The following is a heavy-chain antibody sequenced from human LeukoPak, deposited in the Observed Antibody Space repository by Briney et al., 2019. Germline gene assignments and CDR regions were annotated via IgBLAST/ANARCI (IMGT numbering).Heavy chain of an antibody. CDR1: GGYITNFF. Sequence: KASETLSLTCSVSGGYITNFFWTWIRQPAGKGLEYIGRIYASGSIDYNPSLKSRVTMSVDTSNNQFSLNLTSVTAADTALYFCARSARFNYFYMDVWGKGTSVTVSS. CDR2: IYASGSI. V-gene: IGHV4-4*07. D-gene: IGHD2-15*01. J-gene: IGHJ6*03. CDR3: ARSARFNYFYMDV.